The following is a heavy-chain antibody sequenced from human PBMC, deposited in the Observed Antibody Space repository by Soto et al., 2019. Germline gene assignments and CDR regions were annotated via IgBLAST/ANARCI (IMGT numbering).Heavy chain of an antibody. V-gene: IGHV4-34*01. CDR2: INHSGRT. CDR1: GGSFSGYY. Sequence: QVQLQQWGAGLLKPSETLSLTCAVYGGSFSGYYWSWIRRPPGKGLEWIGEINHSGRTNYNPSLKSRVTISVDRYKNQFSLKLSSVTAADTAVYYCARVAPVRGVIYWGQGTLVTVSS. J-gene: IGHJ4*02. D-gene: IGHD3-10*01. CDR3: ARVAPVRGVIY.